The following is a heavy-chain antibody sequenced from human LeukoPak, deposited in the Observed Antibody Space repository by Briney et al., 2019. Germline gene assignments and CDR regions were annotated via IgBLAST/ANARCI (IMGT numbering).Heavy chain of an antibody. CDR3: ARDWKMAPFDY. Sequence: GGSLRLSCAASGFTFTGYWMTWARQAPGKGLEWVAAIKQDGTEKYYVDSVNGRFTISRDNANNALYLQMNSLRAEDTAVYYCARDWKMAPFDYWGQGTLVTVSS. J-gene: IGHJ4*02. V-gene: IGHV3-7*01. D-gene: IGHD5-24*01. CDR1: GFTFTGYW. CDR2: IKQDGTEK.